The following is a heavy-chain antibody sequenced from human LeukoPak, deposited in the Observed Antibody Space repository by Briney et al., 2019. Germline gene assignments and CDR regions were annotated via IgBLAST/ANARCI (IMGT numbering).Heavy chain of an antibody. J-gene: IGHJ4*02. CDR2: INAYNGNT. Sequence: ASVKVSCKASGYTFTSYGFSWVRQAPGQGLEWMGWINAYNGNTNYAQKLQGGVTMTTDTSTSTAYMGLRSLRFDDTAVYYCARRQGTTLSFDYWGQGTLVTVSS. V-gene: IGHV1-18*01. CDR3: ARRQGTTLSFDY. CDR1: GYTFTSYG. D-gene: IGHD1-1*01.